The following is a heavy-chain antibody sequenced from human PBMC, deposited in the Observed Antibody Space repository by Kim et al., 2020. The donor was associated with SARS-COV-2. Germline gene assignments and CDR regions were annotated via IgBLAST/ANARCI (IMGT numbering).Heavy chain of an antibody. D-gene: IGHD6-19*01. J-gene: IGHJ4*02. CDR3: ARDKIGVADPFDY. Sequence: YAQGFTGRFVFSLDTAVRTAYLQINSLKAEDTAVYYCARDKIGVADPFDYWGQGTLVTVSS. V-gene: IGHV7-4-1*02.